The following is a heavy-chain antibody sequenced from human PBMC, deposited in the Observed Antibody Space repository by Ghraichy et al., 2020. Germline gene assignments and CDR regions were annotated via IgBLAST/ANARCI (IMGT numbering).Heavy chain of an antibody. CDR1: GGSISSSGYY. CDR3: ARAHDYGNYGVDY. J-gene: IGHJ4*02. D-gene: IGHD4-11*01. Sequence: SQTLSLTCTVSGGSISSSGYYWGWIRQPPGKGLEWIGSISYSGSTYYNPSLKSRVTISVDTSKNQFSLKLSSVTAADAAVYYCARAHDYGNYGVDYWGQGTLVTVSS. V-gene: IGHV4-39*01. CDR2: ISYSGST.